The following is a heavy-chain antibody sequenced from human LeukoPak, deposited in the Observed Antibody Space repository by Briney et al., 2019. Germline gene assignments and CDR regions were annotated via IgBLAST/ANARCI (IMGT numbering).Heavy chain of an antibody. Sequence: ASVKVSCKASGGTFSSYAISWVRQAPGQGLEWMGGIIPIFGTANYAQKFQGRVTITADESTSTAYMELSSLRSEDTAVYYCARGAVTTYYYYYMDVWGKGTTVTISS. V-gene: IGHV1-69*13. CDR3: ARGAVTTYYYYYMDV. D-gene: IGHD4-17*01. CDR2: IIPIFGTA. J-gene: IGHJ6*03. CDR1: GGTFSSYA.